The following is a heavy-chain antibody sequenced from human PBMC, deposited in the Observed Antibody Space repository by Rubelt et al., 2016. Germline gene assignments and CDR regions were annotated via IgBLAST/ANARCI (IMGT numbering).Heavy chain of an antibody. D-gene: IGHD7-27*01. CDR2: IVPIVGIA. CDR1: GGTFTSYA. Sequence: QVQLVQSGAEVKKPGSSVKVSCKASGGTFTSYAISWVRQAPGQGLEWMGRIVPIVGIANYAQKFQGRVTITADKVTGTAYMELSSLTSEDTAVYYCARGTGDLDGFDIWGQGTMVTVSS. CDR3: ARGTGDLDGFDI. V-gene: IGHV1-69*04. J-gene: IGHJ3*02.